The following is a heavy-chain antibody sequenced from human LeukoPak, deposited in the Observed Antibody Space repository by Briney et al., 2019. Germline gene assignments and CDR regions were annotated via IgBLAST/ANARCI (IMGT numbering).Heavy chain of an antibody. CDR1: GFTFSSYG. Sequence: PGGSLRLSCAASGFTFSSYGMHWVRQAPGKGLEWVAVISYDGSNKYYADSVKGRFTISRDNSKNTLYLQMNSLRAEDTAVYYCAKEVGARHLDWFDPWGQGTLVTVSS. CDR2: ISYDGSNK. CDR3: AKEVGARHLDWFDP. J-gene: IGHJ5*02. D-gene: IGHD1-26*01. V-gene: IGHV3-30*18.